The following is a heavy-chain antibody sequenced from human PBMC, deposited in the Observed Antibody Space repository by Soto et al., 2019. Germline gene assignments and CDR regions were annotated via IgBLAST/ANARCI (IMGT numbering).Heavy chain of an antibody. Sequence: QITLKESGPTLVKPTQTLTLTCTFSGFSLSTSGVGVGWIRQPPGKALEWLALIYWDDDKRYSPSLKSRLTITKDTSKNQVVLTMTNMDPVDTATYSCAHGHPRLVWGGGWFDPWGQGTLVTVSS. V-gene: IGHV2-5*02. D-gene: IGHD6-19*01. J-gene: IGHJ5*02. CDR3: AHGHPRLVWGGGWFDP. CDR1: GFSLSTSGVG. CDR2: IYWDDDK.